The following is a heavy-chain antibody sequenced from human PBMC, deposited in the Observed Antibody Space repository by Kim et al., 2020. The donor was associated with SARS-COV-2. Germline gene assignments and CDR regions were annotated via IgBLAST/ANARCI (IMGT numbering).Heavy chain of an antibody. CDR1: GFTFINYP. J-gene: IGHJ4*02. Sequence: GGSLRLSCAASGFTFINYPMNWVRQAPGKGLEWVSYISSSSSTIYYAYSVKGRFTISRDTATNSLDLQMNSLRAEVTAVYYCARGRSYEPFDYWGQGTLV. CDR3: ARGRSYEPFDY. D-gene: IGHD3-16*01. CDR2: ISSSSSTI. V-gene: IGHV3-48*01.